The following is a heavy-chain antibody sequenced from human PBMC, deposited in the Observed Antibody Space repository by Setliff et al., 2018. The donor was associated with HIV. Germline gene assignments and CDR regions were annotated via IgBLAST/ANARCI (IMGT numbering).Heavy chain of an antibody. Sequence: SETLSLTCTVSGGSISSYYWSWIRQPPGKGLEWIGSIYYTGSTNYNPSLKSRVTISVDTSKNQFSLKLNSVTSADTAVYFCARGGSSCYNYWSQGTLVTVSS. CDR3: ARGGSSCYNY. CDR1: GGSISSYY. CDR2: IYYTGST. V-gene: IGHV4-59*01. D-gene: IGHD2-2*02. J-gene: IGHJ4*02.